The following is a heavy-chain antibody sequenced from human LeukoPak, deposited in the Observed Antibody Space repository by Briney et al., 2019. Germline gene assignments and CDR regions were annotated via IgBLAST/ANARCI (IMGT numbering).Heavy chain of an antibody. CDR3: ARIGAGSSRDY. D-gene: IGHD6-13*01. Sequence: PGGSLRLSCAASGFTFSSYAMSWVRQAPGKGLEGVSSIVGSSSTYYADSLKGRFNISRDNAKNSLYLQMNSLRAEDTAVYYCARIGAGSSRDYWGQGTMVTVSS. J-gene: IGHJ4*02. V-gene: IGHV3-21*01. CDR1: GFTFSSYA. CDR2: IVGSSST.